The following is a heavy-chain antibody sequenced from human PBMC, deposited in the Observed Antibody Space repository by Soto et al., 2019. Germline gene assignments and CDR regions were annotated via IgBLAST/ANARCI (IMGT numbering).Heavy chain of an antibody. CDR1: GFTFSSYG. J-gene: IGHJ5*02. Sequence: GGSLRLSCAASGFTFSSYGMHWVRQAPGKGLEWVAVISYDGSNKYYADSVKGRFTISRDNSKNTLYLQMNSLRAEDTAVYYCAKASYDSSGYLSWGQGTLVTVSS. V-gene: IGHV3-30*18. CDR2: ISYDGSNK. D-gene: IGHD3-22*01. CDR3: AKASYDSSGYLS.